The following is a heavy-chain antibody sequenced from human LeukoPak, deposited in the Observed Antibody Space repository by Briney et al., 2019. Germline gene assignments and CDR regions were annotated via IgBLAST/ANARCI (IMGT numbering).Heavy chain of an antibody. CDR2: INPEGSVK. CDR1: GLTFSYHG. J-gene: IGHJ4*02. V-gene: IGHV3-48*03. Sequence: PGGSLRPSYAASGLTFSYHGMDWVRQAPRNGLEWLTYINPEGSVKKYAESVEGPFTISRDNARNSLYLQLDSLRAEDMSLYYSVTESPTGCHHFAYWGQGTVVSVSA. D-gene: IGHD2-2*01. CDR3: VTESPTGCHHFAY.